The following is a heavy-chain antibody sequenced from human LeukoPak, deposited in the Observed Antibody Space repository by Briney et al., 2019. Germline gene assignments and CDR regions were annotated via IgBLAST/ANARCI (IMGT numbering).Heavy chain of an antibody. D-gene: IGHD3-22*01. J-gene: IGHJ3*01. CDR2: VSSSRSTI. CDR1: GFTFSSYS. Sequence: GGSLRLSCAASGFTFSSYSMNWVRQAPGKGLEWVSYVSSSRSTIYYADSVKGRFTISRDNAKNSLYLQMNSRRAEDTAVYYCASDASSGYYSRRGLVYGWGEGTMVTVSS. V-gene: IGHV3-48*04. CDR3: ASDASSGYYSRRGLVYG.